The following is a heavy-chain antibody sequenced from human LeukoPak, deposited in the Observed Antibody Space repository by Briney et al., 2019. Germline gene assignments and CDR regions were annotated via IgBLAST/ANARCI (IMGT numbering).Heavy chain of an antibody. Sequence: GGSLRLSCAASGFTFGSYGMHWVRQAPGKGLEWVAFIRYDGSNKYYADSVKGRFTISRDNSKNTLYLQMNSLRAEDTAVYYCAKEPNYYYYYYMDVWGKGTTVTVSS. CDR3: AKEPNYYYYYYMDV. CDR1: GFTFGSYG. V-gene: IGHV3-30*02. CDR2: IRYDGSNK. J-gene: IGHJ6*03.